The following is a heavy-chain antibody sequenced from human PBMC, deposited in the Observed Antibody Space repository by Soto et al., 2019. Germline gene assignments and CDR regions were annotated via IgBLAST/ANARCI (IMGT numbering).Heavy chain of an antibody. V-gene: IGHV3-30*18. Sequence: QVQLVESGGGVVQPGRSLRLSCAASGFTFSSYGMHWVRQAPGKGLEWVAVISYDGSNKYYADSVKGRFTISRDNSKNTLYLQMNSLRAEDTAVYYWAKVKAMRAYYGMDVWGQGTTVTVSS. J-gene: IGHJ6*02. CDR1: GFTFSSYG. CDR2: ISYDGSNK. CDR3: AKVKAMRAYYGMDV. D-gene: IGHD2-2*01.